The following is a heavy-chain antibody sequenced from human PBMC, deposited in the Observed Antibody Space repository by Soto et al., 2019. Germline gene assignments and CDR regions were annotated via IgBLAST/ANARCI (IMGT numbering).Heavy chain of an antibody. CDR3: ARHPLYQRLDNDYYCGTDL. CDR1: GYTLTGYY. Sequence: ASVKVSCKASGYTLTGYYMHWVRQAPGQGVAGMGWINPNSGGTNYAQKFQGWVTMTRDTSISTAYMELGRLRSDDTSVYYCARHPLYQRLDNDYYCGTDLRGQGTTV. CDR2: INPNSGGT. D-gene: IGHD2-2*01. J-gene: IGHJ6*02. V-gene: IGHV1-2*04.